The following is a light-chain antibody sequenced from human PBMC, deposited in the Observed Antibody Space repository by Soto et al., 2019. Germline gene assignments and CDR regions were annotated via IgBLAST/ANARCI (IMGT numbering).Light chain of an antibody. CDR1: SSDVGGYNY. CDR3: SSYTSSNTYV. CDR2: DLT. J-gene: IGLJ1*01. V-gene: IGLV2-14*03. Sequence: QSALTQPASVSGSPGQSITISCTGTSSDVGGYNYVSWYQQHPGKAPKLMIYDLTNRPSGVSNRFSGSKSGNTASLTISGLQADDEADYYCSSYTSSNTYVFGTGTKGTVL.